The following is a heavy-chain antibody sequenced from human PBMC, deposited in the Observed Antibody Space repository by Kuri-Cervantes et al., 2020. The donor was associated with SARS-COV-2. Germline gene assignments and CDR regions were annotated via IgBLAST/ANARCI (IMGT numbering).Heavy chain of an antibody. CDR3: ARSEIGALIDY. J-gene: IGHJ4*02. D-gene: IGHD3-22*01. CDR1: GGSFSGYY. V-gene: IGHV4-34*01. Sequence: SETLSLTCAVYGGSFSGYYWSWIRQPPGKGLEWIGEINHSGSTNYNPSLKSRVTISVDTSKNQFSLKLSSVTPEDTAVYYCARSEIGALIDYWGQGTLVTVSS. CDR2: INHSGST.